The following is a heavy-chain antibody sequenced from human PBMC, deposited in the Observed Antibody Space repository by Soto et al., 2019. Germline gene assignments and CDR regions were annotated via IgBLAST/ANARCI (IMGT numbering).Heavy chain of an antibody. Sequence: PGGSLRLSCAASGFTFSSYAMSWVRQAPGKGLEWVSAISGSGGSTYYADSVKGRFTISRDNSKNTLYLQMNSLRAEDTAVYYCAKDIVGTIFGVAYFDYWGQGTLVTVSS. J-gene: IGHJ4*02. CDR2: ISGSGGST. CDR3: AKDIVGTIFGVAYFDY. CDR1: GFTFSSYA. D-gene: IGHD3-3*01. V-gene: IGHV3-23*01.